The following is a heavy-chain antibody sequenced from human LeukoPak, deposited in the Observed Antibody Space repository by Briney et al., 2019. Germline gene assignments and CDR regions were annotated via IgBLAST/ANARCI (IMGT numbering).Heavy chain of an antibody. V-gene: IGHV1-8*01. CDR2: MTPNSGNT. Sequence: GASVKVSCKASGYTFTGYDINWVRQATGQGLEWMGWMTPNSGNTGYAQKFQGRVTMTRNTSISTAYMELSSLRSEDTAVYYCARGWGSGSYRKSGFDYWGQGTLVTVSS. D-gene: IGHD3-10*01. J-gene: IGHJ4*02. CDR1: GYTFTGYD. CDR3: ARGWGSGSYRKSGFDY.